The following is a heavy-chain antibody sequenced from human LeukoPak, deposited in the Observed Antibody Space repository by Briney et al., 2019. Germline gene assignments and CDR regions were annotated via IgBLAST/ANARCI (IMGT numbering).Heavy chain of an antibody. CDR1: GGTFSSYA. Sequence: SVKVSCKASGGTFSSYAISWVRQAPGQGLEWMGGIIPIFGTANYAQKFQGRVTITADESTSTAYMELSSLRSEDTAVYYCAREYGWLQFAPTHGLYVDWGQGTLDTVSS. CDR2: IIPIFGTA. D-gene: IGHD5-24*01. J-gene: IGHJ4*02. CDR3: AREYGWLQFAPTHGLYVD. V-gene: IGHV1-69*01.